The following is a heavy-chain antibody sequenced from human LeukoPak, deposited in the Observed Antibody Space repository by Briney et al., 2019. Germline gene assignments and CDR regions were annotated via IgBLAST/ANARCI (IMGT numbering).Heavy chain of an antibody. CDR1: GGSFSGYY. J-gene: IGHJ4*02. Sequence: SETLSLTCAVYGGSFSGYYWSWIRQPPGKGLEWIGEINHSGSTNYNPSLKSRVTISVDTSKNQFSLKLSSVTAADTAVYYCARGRGYGFYWGQGALVTVSS. CDR3: ARGRGYGFY. V-gene: IGHV4-34*01. CDR2: INHSGST. D-gene: IGHD6-25*01.